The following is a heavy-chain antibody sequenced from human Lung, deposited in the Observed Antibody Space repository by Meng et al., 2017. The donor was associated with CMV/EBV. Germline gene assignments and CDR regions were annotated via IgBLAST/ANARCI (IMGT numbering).Heavy chain of an antibody. CDR1: GFTFSSYG. Sequence: GGSXRLXCAASGFTFSSYGMHWVRQAPGKGLEWVAVIWYDGSNKYYADSVKGRFTISRDNSKNTLYLQMNSLRAEDTAVYYCAKAMICSSTSCYPGAYYYGMDVXGQGXTVTVSS. D-gene: IGHD2-2*01. J-gene: IGHJ6*02. CDR3: AKAMICSSTSCYPGAYYYGMDV. CDR2: IWYDGSNK. V-gene: IGHV3-33*06.